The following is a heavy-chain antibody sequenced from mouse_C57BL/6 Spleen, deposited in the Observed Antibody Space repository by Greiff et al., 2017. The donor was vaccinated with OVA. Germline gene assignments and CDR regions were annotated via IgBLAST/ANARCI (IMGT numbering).Heavy chain of an antibody. V-gene: IGHV1-18*01. CDR2: INPNNGGT. D-gene: IGHD1-1*01. J-gene: IGHJ3*01. CDR3: ASRYYYGSSYDAWFAY. Sequence: VQLQQSGPELVKPGASVKIPCKASGYTFTDYNMDWVKQSHGKSLEWIGDINPNNGGTIYNQKFKGKATLTVDKSSSTAYMELRSLTSEDTAVYYCASRYYYGSSYDAWFAYWGQGTLVTVSA. CDR1: GYTFTDYN.